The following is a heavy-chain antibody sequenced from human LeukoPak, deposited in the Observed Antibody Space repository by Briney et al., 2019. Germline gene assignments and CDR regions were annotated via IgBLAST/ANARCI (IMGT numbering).Heavy chain of an antibody. J-gene: IGHJ4*02. D-gene: IGHD2-2*01. CDR3: ARDGLPVALDK. V-gene: IGHV3-7*01. CDR1: GFTFNRHW. CDR2: VNPDMSEK. Sequence: GGSLRLSCAASGFTFNRHWMTWVRQAPGKGLEWIANVNPDMSEKNYVESVKGRFTISRDKVKNSLYLQMNSLRGDDTAVYYCARDGLPVALDKWGQGTLVTVSS.